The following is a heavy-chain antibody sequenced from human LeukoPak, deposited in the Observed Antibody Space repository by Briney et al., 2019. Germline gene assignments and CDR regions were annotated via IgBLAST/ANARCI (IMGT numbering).Heavy chain of an antibody. D-gene: IGHD3-10*01. V-gene: IGHV3-23*01. Sequence: GGSLRLSCAASGFTFSNYAMSWVRQAPGKGLEWVSAISGSGGSTYYADSVKGRFTISRENSKNTLYLQMNSLRAEDTAVYYCAKDAYGSGSYYGYWGQGTLVTVSS. CDR3: AKDAYGSGSYYGY. J-gene: IGHJ4*02. CDR1: GFTFSNYA. CDR2: ISGSGGST.